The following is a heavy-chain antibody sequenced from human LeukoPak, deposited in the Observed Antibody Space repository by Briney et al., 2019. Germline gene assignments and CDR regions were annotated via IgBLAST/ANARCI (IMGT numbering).Heavy chain of an antibody. CDR2: IKQDGSEK. V-gene: IGHV3-7*01. CDR3: ARERIAVGRGFFDY. Sequence: ETLSLTCAVYGGSFSGYYWSWIRQPPGKGLEWVANIKQDGSEKYYVDSVKGRFTISRDNAKNSLYLQMNSLRAEDTAVYYCARERIAVGRGFFDYWGQGTLVTVSS. CDR1: GGSFSGYY. D-gene: IGHD6-19*01. J-gene: IGHJ4*02.